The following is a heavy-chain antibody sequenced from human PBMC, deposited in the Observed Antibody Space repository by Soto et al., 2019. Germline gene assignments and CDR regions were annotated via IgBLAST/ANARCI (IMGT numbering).Heavy chain of an antibody. CDR2: VNPNSGKT. V-gene: IGHV1-8*01. J-gene: IGHJ6*02. D-gene: IGHD3-16*01. Sequence: GASVKVSCKASGYTFTRYDINWVRQAPGQGAEGMGWVNPNSGKTGYAQKFQGRVTMTRNTSISTAYMELSSLRSEDTAVYYCARWVSDTGPGGVYYYYGMDVWGQGTTVT. CDR3: ARWVSDTGPGGVYYYYGMDV. CDR1: GYTFTRYD.